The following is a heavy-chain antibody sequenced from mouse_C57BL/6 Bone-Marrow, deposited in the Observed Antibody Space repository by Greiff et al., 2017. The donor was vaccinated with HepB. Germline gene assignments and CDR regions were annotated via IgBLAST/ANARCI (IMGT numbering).Heavy chain of an antibody. CDR3: ARDLLIYYYGSSLFDY. Sequence: EVKVEESGGGLVKPGGSLKLSCAASGFTFSSYAMSWVRQTPEKRLEWVATISDGGSYTYYPDNVKGRFTISRDNAKNNLYLQMSHLKSEDTAMYYCARDLLIYYYGSSLFDYWGQGTTLTVSS. J-gene: IGHJ2*01. CDR2: ISDGGSYT. CDR1: GFTFSSYA. V-gene: IGHV5-4*01. D-gene: IGHD1-1*01.